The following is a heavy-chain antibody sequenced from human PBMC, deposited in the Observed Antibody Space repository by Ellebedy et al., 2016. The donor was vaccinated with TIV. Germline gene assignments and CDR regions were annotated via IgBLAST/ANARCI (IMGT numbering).Heavy chain of an antibody. V-gene: IGHV3-30-3*01. D-gene: IGHD1/OR15-1a*01. CDR1: GFTFSSYA. CDR3: ARAGVATKRPLDY. CDR2: ISYDGSNK. Sequence: GGSLRLSCAASGFTFSSYAMHWVRQAPGKGLEWVAVISYDGSNKYYADSVKGRFTISRDNSKNTLYLQMNSLRAEDTAVYYCARAGVATKRPLDYWGQGTLVTVSS. J-gene: IGHJ4*02.